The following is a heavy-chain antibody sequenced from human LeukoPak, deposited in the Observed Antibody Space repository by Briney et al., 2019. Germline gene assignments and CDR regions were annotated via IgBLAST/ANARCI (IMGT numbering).Heavy chain of an antibody. CDR2: ISGSGGST. CDR1: GFTFSSYA. D-gene: IGHD6-13*01. CDR3: AKEEAAAGIYEVAY. V-gene: IGHV3-23*01. Sequence: PGGSLRLSCAASGFTFSSYAMSWARQAPGKGLEWVSAISGSGGSTYYADSVKGRFTISRDNSKNTLYLQMNSLRAEDTAVYYCAKEEAAAGIYEVAYWGQGTLVTVSS. J-gene: IGHJ4*02.